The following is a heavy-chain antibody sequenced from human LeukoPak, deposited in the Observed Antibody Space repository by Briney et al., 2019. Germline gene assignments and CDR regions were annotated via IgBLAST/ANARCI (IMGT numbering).Heavy chain of an antibody. CDR2: INPNSGGT. D-gene: IGHD3-22*01. CDR3: ARGNLIRDSSGYYYRDY. J-gene: IGHJ4*02. Sequence: ASVKVSCKASGYTFTGYYMHWVRQAPGQGLEWMGWINPNSGGTNYAQKFQGRVTMTRDTSISTAYMELSRLRSDDTAVYYRARGNLIRDSSGYYYRDYWGQGTLVTVSS. V-gene: IGHV1-2*02. CDR1: GYTFTGYY.